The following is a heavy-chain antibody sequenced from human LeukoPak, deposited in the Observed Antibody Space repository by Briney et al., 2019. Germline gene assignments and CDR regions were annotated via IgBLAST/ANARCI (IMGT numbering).Heavy chain of an antibody. D-gene: IGHD2-15*01. Sequence: SVTLSLTCTVSGGSISSYYWSWIRQPPGKGLEWIGYIYYSGSTNYNPSLKSRVTISVDTSKNQFSLKLSSVTAADTAVYYCARELYCSGGSCYDESGDYWGQGTLVTVSS. CDR1: GGSISSYY. J-gene: IGHJ4*02. V-gene: IGHV4-59*12. CDR2: IYYSGST. CDR3: ARELYCSGGSCYDESGDY.